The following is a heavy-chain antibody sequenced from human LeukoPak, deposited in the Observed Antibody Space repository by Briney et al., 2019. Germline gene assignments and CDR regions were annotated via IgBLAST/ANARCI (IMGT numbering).Heavy chain of an antibody. CDR3: ARDLLEGLEVI. V-gene: IGHV4-4*07. CDR2: MYTSGST. D-gene: IGHD3/OR15-3a*01. Sequence: SETLSLTCTVSGGSISSYYWSWLRQPAGKGLEWIGRMYTSGSTNYNPSLKSRVTMSVDTSKNQFSLKLSSVTAADTAVYYCARDLLEGLEVIWGQGTMVTVSS. CDR1: GGSISSYY. J-gene: IGHJ3*02.